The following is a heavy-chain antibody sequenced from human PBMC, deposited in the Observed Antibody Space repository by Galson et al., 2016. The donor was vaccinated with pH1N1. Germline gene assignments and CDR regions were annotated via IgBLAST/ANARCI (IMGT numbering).Heavy chain of an antibody. CDR1: GGSITSDGSY. J-gene: IGHJ4*02. CDR2: ISHTGII. Sequence: TLSLTCTVSGGSITSDGSYGPWIRQHPGKGLEWIGHISHTGIIYYKPYLKSRVRMSLDTAKDQFSLKLSSVTAADTAVYYCARDVPGFLDWYYFDHWGQGTLVTVSS. V-gene: IGHV4-31*03. D-gene: IGHD1-1*01. CDR3: ARDVPGFLDWYYFDH.